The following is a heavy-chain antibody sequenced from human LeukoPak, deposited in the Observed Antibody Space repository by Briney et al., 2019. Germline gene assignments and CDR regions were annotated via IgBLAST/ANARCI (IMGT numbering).Heavy chain of an antibody. CDR1: GFTFSAYA. D-gene: IGHD3-3*02. V-gene: IGHV3-30*04. CDR3: ARGSVSKYRFFDN. CDR2: IPSDGSIK. Sequence: GGSLRLSCAASGFTFSAYAMHWVRQAPGKGLEWVAVIPSDGSIKYYADSVKGRFTISRDNSENTMWLQMGSLRAEDTAVYYCARGSVSKYRFFDNWGQGILVTVSS. J-gene: IGHJ4*02.